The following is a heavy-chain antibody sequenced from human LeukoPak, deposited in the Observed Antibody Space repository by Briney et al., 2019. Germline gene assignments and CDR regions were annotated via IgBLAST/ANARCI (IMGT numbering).Heavy chain of an antibody. CDR2: IRSKANSYAT. CDR3: ARDGRCGGDCYAS. V-gene: IGHV3-73*01. J-gene: IGHJ4*02. Sequence: PGGSLRLSCAASGFTFSGSAMHWVRQASGKGLEWVGRIRSKANSYATAYAASVKGRFTISRDDSKNTAYLQMNSLRVEDTAVYYCARDGRCGGDCYASWGQGPLVTVSS. D-gene: IGHD2-21*02. CDR1: GFTFSGSA.